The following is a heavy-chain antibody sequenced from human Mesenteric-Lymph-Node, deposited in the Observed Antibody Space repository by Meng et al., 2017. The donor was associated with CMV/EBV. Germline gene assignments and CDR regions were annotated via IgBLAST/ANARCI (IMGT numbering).Heavy chain of an antibody. J-gene: IGHJ4*02. V-gene: IGHV3-21*01. CDR1: GFTFSSYS. D-gene: IGHD3-3*01. CDR2: ISSSSSYI. Sequence: GESLKISCAASGFTFSSYSMNWVRQAPGKGLEWVSSISSSSSYIYYADSVKGRFTISRDNAKNSLYLQMNSLRAEDTAVYYCARDMYYDFWFDYWGQGTLVTVSS. CDR3: ARDMYYDFWFDY.